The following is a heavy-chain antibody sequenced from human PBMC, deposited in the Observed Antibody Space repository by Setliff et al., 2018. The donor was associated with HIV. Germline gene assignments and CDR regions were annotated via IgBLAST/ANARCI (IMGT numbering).Heavy chain of an antibody. CDR3: ATPHRYCSGGSCYYYYMDV. V-gene: IGHV4-39*01. CDR1: GVSFGSSDYY. J-gene: IGHJ6*03. Sequence: PSETLSLTCTVSGVSFGSSDYYRAWIRQPPGKGLEWIGSFFYSGSTYYNPSLKSRVTISVDTSKNQFSLKLSSVTAADTAVYYCATPHRYCSGGSCYYYYMDVWGKGTTVTVSS. CDR2: FFYSGST. D-gene: IGHD2-15*01.